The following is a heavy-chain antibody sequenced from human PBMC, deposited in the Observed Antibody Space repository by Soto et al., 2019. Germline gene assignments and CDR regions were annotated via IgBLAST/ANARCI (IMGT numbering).Heavy chain of an antibody. D-gene: IGHD6-19*01. CDR1: RFTFSSYA. V-gene: IGHV3-23*01. CDR3: AKGAWVIAVAAPFDY. Sequence: EVQLLESGGGLVQPGGSLRLSCAASRFTFSSYAMNWVRQAPGKGLEWVSVISDSGGSTYYADSVKGRFTTSSDNSKNSLYLQINRLRAEDTAGYYCAKGAWVIAVAAPFDYWGQGTLVTVSS. CDR2: ISDSGGST. J-gene: IGHJ4*02.